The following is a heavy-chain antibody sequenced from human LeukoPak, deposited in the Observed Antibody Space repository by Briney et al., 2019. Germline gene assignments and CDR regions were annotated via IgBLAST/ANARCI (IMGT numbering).Heavy chain of an antibody. CDR1: GYTFTGYY. V-gene: IGHV1-2*02. J-gene: IGHJ6*03. CDR3: ARWVGYCSGGSCYSISYYYYMDV. D-gene: IGHD2-15*01. CDR2: INPNSGGT. Sequence: ASVKVSCKASGYTFTGYYMHWVRQAPGQGLEWMGWINPNSGGTNYAQKFQGRVTMTRDTSTSTAYMELRSLRSDDTAVYYCARWVGYCSGGSCYSISYYYYMDVWGKGTTVTVSS.